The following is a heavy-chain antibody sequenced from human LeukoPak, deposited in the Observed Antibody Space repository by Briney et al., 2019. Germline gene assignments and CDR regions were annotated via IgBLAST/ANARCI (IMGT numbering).Heavy chain of an antibody. V-gene: IGHV1-18*01. J-gene: IGHJ3*02. Sequence: ASVKVSCKASGYTFTSYGISWVRQAPGQGLEWMGWISAYNGNTNYAQKLQGRVTMTTDTSTSTAYMELRSLRSDDTAVYYCARDTNYDILTGYYFNAFDIWGQGTMVTVSS. CDR3: ARDTNYDILTGYYFNAFDI. CDR1: GYTFTSYG. D-gene: IGHD3-9*01. CDR2: ISAYNGNT.